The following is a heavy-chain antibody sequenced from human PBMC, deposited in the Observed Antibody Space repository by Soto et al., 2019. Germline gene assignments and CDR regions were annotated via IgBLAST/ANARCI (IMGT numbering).Heavy chain of an antibody. CDR2: INHSGST. V-gene: IGHV4-34*01. D-gene: IGHD6-19*01. CDR1: GGSFSGYY. Sequence: SETLSLTCAVYGGSFSGYYWSWIRQPPGKGLEWIGEINHSGSTNYNPSLKSRVTISVDTSKNQFSLKLSSVTDADTAVYYGARGAAGAGRFDYWGQGALVTVSS. CDR3: ARGAAGAGRFDY. J-gene: IGHJ4*02.